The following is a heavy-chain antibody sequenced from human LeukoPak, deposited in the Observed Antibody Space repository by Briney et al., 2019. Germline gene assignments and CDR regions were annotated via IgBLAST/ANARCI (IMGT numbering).Heavy chain of an antibody. D-gene: IGHD4-23*01. V-gene: IGHV4-59*01. J-gene: IGHJ4*02. CDR3: ARGRNDNGGMFFDS. Sequence: PSETLSLTCTVSGGSIRSYYWSWIRQAPGKGLEWIGFISYSGYTSYSPSLKSRVAISVDTPKSQLSLRLSSMTAADTAVYYCARGRNDNGGMFFDSWARGTLVTVSS. CDR1: GGSIRSYY. CDR2: ISYSGYT.